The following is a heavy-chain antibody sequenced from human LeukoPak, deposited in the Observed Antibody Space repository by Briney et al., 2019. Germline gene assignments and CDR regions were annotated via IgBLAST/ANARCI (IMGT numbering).Heavy chain of an antibody. CDR2: IYYSGST. Sequence: SETLSLTCTVSGGSISSSSYYWGWIRQPPGKGLEWIGSIYYSGSTYYNPSLKSRVTISVDTTKNQFSLKLSSVTAADTAVYYCARAEYPNWYFDLWGRGTLVTVSS. V-gene: IGHV4-39*07. CDR3: ARAEYPNWYFDL. CDR1: GGSISSSSYY. J-gene: IGHJ2*01. D-gene: IGHD2-2*02.